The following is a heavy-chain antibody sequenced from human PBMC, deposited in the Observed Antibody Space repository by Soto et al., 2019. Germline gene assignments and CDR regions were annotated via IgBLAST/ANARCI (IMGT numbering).Heavy chain of an antibody. D-gene: IGHD3-3*01. V-gene: IGHV4-38-2*01. CDR2: IYYSGTT. Sequence: PSETLSLTCAVSGGSIINNYWWAWIRQSPGKGLVWIGSIYYSGTTYYNPSLESRATISVDTSESRFALKLSSVTAADSAIYYCARTDNVGYYPYLGQGTLVTVSS. J-gene: IGHJ4*02. CDR3: ARTDNVGYYPY. CDR1: GGSIINNYW.